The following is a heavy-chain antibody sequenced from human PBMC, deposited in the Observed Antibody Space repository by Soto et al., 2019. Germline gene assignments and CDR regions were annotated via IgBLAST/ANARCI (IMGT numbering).Heavy chain of an antibody. Sequence: QVQLQESGPGLVKPSGTLSLTCAVSGGSISSSNWWSWVRQPPGKGLEWIGEIYHSGSTNYNPSLKSRVTISVDKSKNQFSLKLSSVTAADTAVYYCARVPRGWFGELPNRGFDYWGQGTLVTVSS. CDR3: ARVPRGWFGELPNRGFDY. V-gene: IGHV4-4*02. D-gene: IGHD3-10*01. J-gene: IGHJ4*02. CDR2: IYHSGST. CDR1: GGSISSSNW.